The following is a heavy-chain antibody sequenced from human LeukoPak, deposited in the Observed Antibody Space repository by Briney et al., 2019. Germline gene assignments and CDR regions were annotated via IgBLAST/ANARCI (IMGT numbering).Heavy chain of an antibody. V-gene: IGHV1-2*02. CDR3: ARDGSGTYYYYMDV. CDR2: INPNSGGT. Sequence: ASVKVPCKASGYTFTGYYMHWVRQAPGQGLEWMGWINPNSGGTNYAQKFQGRVTMTRDTSISTAYMELSRLRSDDTAVYYCARDGSGTYYYYMDVWGKGTTVTISS. D-gene: IGHD3-10*01. J-gene: IGHJ6*03. CDR1: GYTFTGYY.